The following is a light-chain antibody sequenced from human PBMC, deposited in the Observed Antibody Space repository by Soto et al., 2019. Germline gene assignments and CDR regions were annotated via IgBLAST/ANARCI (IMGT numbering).Light chain of an antibody. CDR2: AAS. J-gene: IGKJ4*01. CDR1: QDLGTY. Sequence: DIQMTQSPSSLSASVGGGVTITCRASQDLGTYVAWYQQIPGKPPKLLISAASTLHSGVPLRFRGSGSGTDFTLTVSGLQPEDFATYYCQQTKGLPFSFGGGTKVEI. V-gene: IGKV1-12*01. CDR3: QQTKGLPFS.